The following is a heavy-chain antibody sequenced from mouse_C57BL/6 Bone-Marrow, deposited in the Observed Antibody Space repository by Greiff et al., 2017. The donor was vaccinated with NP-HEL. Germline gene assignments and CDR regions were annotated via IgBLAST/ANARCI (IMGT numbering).Heavy chain of an antibody. CDR1: GFTFSNYW. J-gene: IGHJ3*01. V-gene: IGHV6-3*01. CDR2: IRLKSDNYAT. D-gene: IGHD5-1*01. Sequence: EVQLQQSGGGLVQPGGSMKLSCVASGFTFSNYWMNWVRQSPEKGLEWVAQIRLKSDNYATHYAESVKGRFTISRDDSKSSVYLQMNNLRAEDTGIYYCTKEYHRRFAYWGQGTLVTVSA. CDR3: TKEYHRRFAY.